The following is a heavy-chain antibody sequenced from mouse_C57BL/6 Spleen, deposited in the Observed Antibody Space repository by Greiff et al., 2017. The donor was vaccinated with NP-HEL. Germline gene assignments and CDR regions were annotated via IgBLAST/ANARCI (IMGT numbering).Heavy chain of an antibody. CDR3: ARDYYGSDWYFDV. J-gene: IGHJ1*03. CDR1: GYSFTGYY. CDR2: INPSTGGT. Sequence: EVKLQQSGPELVKPGASVKISCKASGYSFTGYYMNWVKQSPEKSLEWIGEINPSTGGTTYNQKFKAKATLTVDKSSSTAYMQLKSLTSEDSAVYYCARDYYGSDWYFDVWGTGTTVTVSS. D-gene: IGHD1-1*01. V-gene: IGHV1-42*01.